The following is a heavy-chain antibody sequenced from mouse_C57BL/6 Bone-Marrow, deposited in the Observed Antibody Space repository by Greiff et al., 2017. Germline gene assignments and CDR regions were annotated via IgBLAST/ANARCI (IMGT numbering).Heavy chain of an antibody. D-gene: IGHD1-1*01. Sequence: VKLMESGAELARPGASVKLSCKASGYTFTSYGISWVKQRTGQGLEWIGEIYPRSGNTYYNEKFKGKATLTADKSSSTAYMELRSLTSEDSAVYFCASQYYGLYYAMDYWGQGTSVTVSS. CDR2: IYPRSGNT. CDR3: ASQYYGLYYAMDY. CDR1: GYTFTSYG. V-gene: IGHV1-81*01. J-gene: IGHJ4*01.